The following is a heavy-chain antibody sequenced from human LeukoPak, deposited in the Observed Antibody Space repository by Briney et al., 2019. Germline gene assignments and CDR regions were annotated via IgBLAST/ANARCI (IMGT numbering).Heavy chain of an antibody. V-gene: IGHV1-69*13. CDR1: GGTFSSYA. CDR2: IIPIFGTA. Sequence: SVKVSCKASGGTFSSYATSWVRQAPGQGLEWMGGIIPIFGTANYAQKFQGRVTITADESTSTAYMELSSLRSDDTAVYYCARGYCSGDCFTLFDYWGQGTLVTVSS. CDR3: ARGYCSGDCFTLFDY. D-gene: IGHD2-21*02. J-gene: IGHJ4*02.